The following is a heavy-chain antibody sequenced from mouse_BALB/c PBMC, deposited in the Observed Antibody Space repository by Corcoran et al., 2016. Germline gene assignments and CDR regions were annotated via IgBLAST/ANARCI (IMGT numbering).Heavy chain of an antibody. D-gene: IGHD2-4*01. J-gene: IGHJ4*01. CDR3: ARDYDYDDAMDY. V-gene: IGHV14-3*02. Sequence: EVQLQQSWAELVKPGASVKLSCTASGFNIKDTYMHWVKQRPEQGLEWIGRIDPANGNTKYDPKFQGKATITADTSSNTAYLQLSSLTSEDTAVYYCARDYDYDDAMDYWGQGTSVTVSS. CDR2: IDPANGNT. CDR1: GFNIKDTY.